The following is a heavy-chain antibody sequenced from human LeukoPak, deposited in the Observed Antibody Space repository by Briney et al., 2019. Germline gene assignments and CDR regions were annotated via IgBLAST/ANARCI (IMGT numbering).Heavy chain of an antibody. CDR2: ISSSSSYI. J-gene: IGHJ6*03. V-gene: IGHV3-21*01. CDR3: ARAKERDYSNYVVYYYYMDV. D-gene: IGHD4-11*01. Sequence: GGSLRLSCAASGFTFSNAWMSWVRQAPGKGLEWVSSISSSSSYIYYADSVKGRFTISRDNAKNSLYLQMNSLRAEDTAVYYCARAKERDYSNYVVYYYYMDVWGKGTTATVSS. CDR1: GFTFSNAW.